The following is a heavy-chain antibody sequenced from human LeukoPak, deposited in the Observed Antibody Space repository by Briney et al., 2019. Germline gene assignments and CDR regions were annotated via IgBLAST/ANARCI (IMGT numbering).Heavy chain of an antibody. D-gene: IGHD3-22*01. CDR1: GFTLSSYA. CDR2: ISGSGGST. CDR3: AKGGFYYDSTIVY. J-gene: IGHJ4*02. V-gene: IGHV3-23*01. Sequence: GGSLRLSCAASGFTLSSYAMSWVRQAPGKGLEWVSAISGSGGSTYYADSGKGRFTISRDNSKNTLYLQMNSLRAEDTAVYYCAKGGFYYDSTIVYWGQGTLVTVSS.